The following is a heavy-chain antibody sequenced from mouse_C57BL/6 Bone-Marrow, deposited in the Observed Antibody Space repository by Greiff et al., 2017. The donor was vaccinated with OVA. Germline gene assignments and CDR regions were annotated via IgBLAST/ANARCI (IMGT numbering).Heavy chain of an antibody. J-gene: IGHJ2*01. CDR1: GFTFSDYG. Sequence: EVKLVESGGGLVKPGGSLKLSCAASGFTFSDYGMHWVRQAPEKGLEWVAYISSGSSTIYYADTVKGRFTISRDNAKNTLFLQMTSLRSEDTAMYYCARPDYGSSYGYFDYWGQGTTLTVSS. CDR2: ISSGSSTI. CDR3: ARPDYGSSYGYFDY. D-gene: IGHD1-1*01. V-gene: IGHV5-17*01.